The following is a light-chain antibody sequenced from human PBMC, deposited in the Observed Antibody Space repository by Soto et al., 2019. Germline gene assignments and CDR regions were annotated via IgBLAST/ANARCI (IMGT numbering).Light chain of an antibody. Sequence: DIQLTQSPSFLSASVGDRVTITCRASQGISSYLAWYQQKPGKAPKFLIYTASTLQSGVPSRFSGSGSGTEFTLTISSLQPEDFATYYCQQLSGYPITFGQGTRLEIK. J-gene: IGKJ5*01. CDR2: TAS. CDR3: QQLSGYPIT. V-gene: IGKV1-9*01. CDR1: QGISSY.